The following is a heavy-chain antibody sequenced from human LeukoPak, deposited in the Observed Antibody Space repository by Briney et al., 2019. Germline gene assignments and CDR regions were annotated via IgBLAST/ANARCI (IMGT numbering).Heavy chain of an antibody. D-gene: IGHD2-2*01. CDR3: ARGPEWVGVVVPAAFAFDY. CDR1: DGGSFSGYY. Sequence: SETLSLTCGVYDGGSFSGYYWSWIRQPPGTGLEWIGEINHSGSTNYNPSLKSRVTISVDTSKNQFSLKLSSVTAADTAVYYCARGPEWVGVVVPAAFAFDYWGQGTLVTVSS. J-gene: IGHJ4*02. CDR2: INHSGST. V-gene: IGHV4-34*01.